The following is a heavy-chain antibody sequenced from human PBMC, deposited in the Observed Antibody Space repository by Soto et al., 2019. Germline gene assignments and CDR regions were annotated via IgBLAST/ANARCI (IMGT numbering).Heavy chain of an antibody. CDR1: GGSISSAGYY. CDR2: IHSSGSI. CDR3: AREERKGIISWFDP. Sequence: SETLSLTCTVSGGSISSAGYYWSWIRQAPGRGLEWIGYIHSSGSIYYNPSLKSRATMSIDTAGNQFSLKLTSVSAADTAVYFCAREERKGIISWFDPWGQGTPVTVSS. V-gene: IGHV4-30-4*01. J-gene: IGHJ5*02. D-gene: IGHD2-21*01.